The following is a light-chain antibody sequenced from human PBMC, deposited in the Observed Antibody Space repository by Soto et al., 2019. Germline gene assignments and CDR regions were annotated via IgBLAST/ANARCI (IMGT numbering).Light chain of an antibody. CDR2: DNN. J-gene: IGLJ1*01. V-gene: IGLV1-51*01. CDR1: SSNIGNNY. CDR3: GTWETRLSAGV. Sequence: QSVLTQPPSVSAAPGQKVTISCSGSSSNIGNNYVSWYQQLPGAAPKLLIYDNNKRPSGIPDRFSGSKSGTSATLGITGLQTGDEAHYYCGTWETRLSAGVFGSGTKLTVL.